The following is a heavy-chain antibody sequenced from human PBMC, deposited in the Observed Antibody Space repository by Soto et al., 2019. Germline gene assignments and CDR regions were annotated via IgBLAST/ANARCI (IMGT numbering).Heavy chain of an antibody. J-gene: IGHJ4*02. V-gene: IGHV4-59*01. Sequence: SETLSLTCTVSGGSISSYYWSWIRQPPGKRLEWIGYIYYSGSTSYNPSLESRVTISVDTSTNQFSLHLTSVTAADTAVYYCVRGFYDSGGYSAPFDSWGQGTLVT. CDR3: VRGFYDSGGYSAPFDS. CDR1: GGSISSYY. CDR2: IYYSGST. D-gene: IGHD3-22*01.